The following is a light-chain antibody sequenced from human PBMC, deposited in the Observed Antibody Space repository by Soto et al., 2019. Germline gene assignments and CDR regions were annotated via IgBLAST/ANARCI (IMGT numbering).Light chain of an antibody. Sequence: QSALTQPASVSGSPGQSITISCTGASSDVGGYNSVSWYQQNPGKAHKLMIYDVTNRPSGVSNRFSGSKSGNTASLTVSGLQAEDEADYYCSSYTSRGTLIFGGGTKLTVL. CDR2: DVT. CDR1: SSDVGGYNS. V-gene: IGLV2-14*01. CDR3: SSYTSRGTLI. J-gene: IGLJ2*01.